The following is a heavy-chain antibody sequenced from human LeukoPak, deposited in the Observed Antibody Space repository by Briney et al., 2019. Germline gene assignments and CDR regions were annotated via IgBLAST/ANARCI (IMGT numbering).Heavy chain of an antibody. V-gene: IGHV3-30*02. J-gene: IGHJ6*03. CDR1: GFTFTSYS. D-gene: IGHD3-3*01. Sequence: GDSLRLSCAASGFTFTSYSMDWVRQAPEKGREGGAFVRFDGNNKHYADSVKGRFTISRDNTKNKLYLEMNSLRTEDTAVYYCAKVYDSGDYYYYYMDVWGKGTTVTVSS. CDR2: VRFDGNNK. CDR3: AKVYDSGDYYYYYMDV.